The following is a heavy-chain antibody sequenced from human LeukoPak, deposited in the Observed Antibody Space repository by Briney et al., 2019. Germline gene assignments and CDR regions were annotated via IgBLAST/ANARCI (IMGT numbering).Heavy chain of an antibody. CDR2: IYYSGST. CDR1: GGSISSSSYY. D-gene: IGHD3-22*01. CDR3: ARDPSTYYYDSSGCE. V-gene: IGHV4-39*07. J-gene: IGHJ4*02. Sequence: PSETLSLTCTVSGGSISSSSYYWGWIRQPPGKGLEWIGSIYYSGSTYYNPSLKSRVTISVDTSKNQFSLKLSSVTAADTAVYYCARDPSTYYYDSSGCEWGQGTPVTVSS.